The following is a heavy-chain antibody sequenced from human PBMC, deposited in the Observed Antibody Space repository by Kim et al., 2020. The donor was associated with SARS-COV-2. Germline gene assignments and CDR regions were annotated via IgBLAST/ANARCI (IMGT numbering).Heavy chain of an antibody. CDR3: ARAPGSSSSPVAYAFDI. D-gene: IGHD6-6*01. V-gene: IGHV3-66*01. CDR1: GFTVSSNY. J-gene: IGHJ3*02. CDR2: IYSGGST. Sequence: GGSLRLSCAASGFTVSSNYMSWVRQAPGKGLEWVSVIYSGGSTYYADSVKGRFTISRDNSKNTLYLQMNSLRAEDTAVYYCARAPGSSSSPVAYAFDIWGQGTMVTVSS.